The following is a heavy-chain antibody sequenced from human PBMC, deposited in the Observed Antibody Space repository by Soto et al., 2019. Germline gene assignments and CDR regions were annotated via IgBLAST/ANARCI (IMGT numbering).Heavy chain of an antibody. V-gene: IGHV4-31*03. CDR3: ARDGISGYYDFWNSNAGFDP. CDR2: IYYSGST. D-gene: IGHD3-3*01. J-gene: IGHJ5*02. Sequence: SETLSLTCTVSGGSISSGGYYWSWIRQHPGKGLECIGYIYYSGSTYYNPSLNSRVTISVDTSKNQFSLKLSSVTAADTAVYYCARDGISGYYDFWNSNAGFDPWGQGTLVTVSS. CDR1: GGSISSGGYY.